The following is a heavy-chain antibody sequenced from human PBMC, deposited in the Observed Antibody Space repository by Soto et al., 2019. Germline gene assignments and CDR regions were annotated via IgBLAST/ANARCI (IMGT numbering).Heavy chain of an antibody. J-gene: IGHJ2*01. V-gene: IGHV3-48*02. CDR2: ISSSSATI. CDR3: FQAEDGIRDVRSVSAFLLNRSSDL. D-gene: IGHD2-15*01. Sequence: PGKGLEWVSYISSSSATIYYADSVKGRFTISRDNAKNSLFLQMNSLRDEDTAVYFFFQAEDGIRDVRSVSAFLLNRSSDL.